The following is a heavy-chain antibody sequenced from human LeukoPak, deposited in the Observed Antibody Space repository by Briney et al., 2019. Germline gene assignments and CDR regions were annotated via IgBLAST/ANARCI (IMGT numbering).Heavy chain of an antibody. CDR1: GFTFSDYY. D-gene: IGHD3-10*02. CDR2: SSGNGDVM. Sequence: PGGSLRLSCAASGFTFSDYYMNWIRQAPGKGLEWVSYSSGNGDVMAYTESVKGRFIISRDNAKNSLYLQMNSLRAEDTAVYYCAELGITMIGGVWGKGTTVTISS. V-gene: IGHV3-11*04. CDR3: AELGITMIGGV. J-gene: IGHJ6*04.